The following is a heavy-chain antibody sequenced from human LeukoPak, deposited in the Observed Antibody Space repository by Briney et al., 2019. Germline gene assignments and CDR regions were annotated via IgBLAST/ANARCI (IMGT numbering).Heavy chain of an antibody. J-gene: IGHJ3*02. CDR2: INWNGGST. CDR3: ARDFYYDSSGYYKAWKAFDI. D-gene: IGHD3-22*01. CDR1: GFTLDDYG. V-gene: IGHV3-20*04. Sequence: RTGGSLRLSCAASGFTLDDYGMSWVRQAPGKGLEWVSGINWNGGSTGYADSVKGRFTISRDNAKNSLYLQMNSLRAEDTALYYCARDFYYDSSGYYKAWKAFDIWGQGTMVTVSS.